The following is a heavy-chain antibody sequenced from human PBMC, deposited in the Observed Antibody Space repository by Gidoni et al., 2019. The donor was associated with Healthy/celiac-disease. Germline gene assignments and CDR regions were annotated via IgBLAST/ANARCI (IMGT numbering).Heavy chain of an antibody. Sequence: GLVKPSGTLSLTCAVSGGSISSSNWWSWVRQPPGKWLEWIGEIYHSGSTNYNPSLKSRVTISVDKSKSQFSLKLSSVTAADTAVYYCASRRTEWLGFDYWGQGTLVTVSS. D-gene: IGHD6-19*01. CDR3: ASRRTEWLGFDY. CDR1: GGSISSSNW. V-gene: IGHV4-4*02. CDR2: IYHSGST. J-gene: IGHJ4*02.